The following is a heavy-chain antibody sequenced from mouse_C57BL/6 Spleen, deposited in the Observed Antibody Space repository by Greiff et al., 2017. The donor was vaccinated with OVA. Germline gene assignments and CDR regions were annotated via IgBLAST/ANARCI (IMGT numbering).Heavy chain of an antibody. V-gene: IGHV5-17*01. CDR2: ISSGSSTI. D-gene: IGHD2-4*01. J-gene: IGHJ1*03. CDR1: GFTFSDYG. Sequence: DVHLVESGGGLVKPGGSLKLSCAASGFTFSDYGMHWVRQAPEKGLEWVAYISSGSSTIYYADTVKGRFTISRDNAKHTLFLQMTRLRSEDTAMYYCAGLRGYWYFDVWGTGTTVTVSS. CDR3: AGLRGYWYFDV.